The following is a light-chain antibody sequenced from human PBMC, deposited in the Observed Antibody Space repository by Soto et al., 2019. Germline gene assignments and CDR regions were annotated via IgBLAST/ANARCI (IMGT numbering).Light chain of an antibody. V-gene: IGKV1-8*01. J-gene: IGKJ3*01. CDR2: AAS. CDR3: QQYYSYPIT. Sequence: AIRMTQSPSSFSASTGDRVTITCRASQGISSYLAWYQQKPGKAPKLLIYAASTLQSGVPSRFSGSGSGTDFTLTISGLQSEDFATSYCQQYYSYPITFGPGTKVDIK. CDR1: QGISSY.